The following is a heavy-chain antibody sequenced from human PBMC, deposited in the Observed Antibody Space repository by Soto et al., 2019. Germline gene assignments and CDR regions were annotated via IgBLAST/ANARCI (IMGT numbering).Heavy chain of an antibody. CDR2: ITDTGGDR. CDR3: ARGSGDSYPGSRVFDF. D-gene: IGHD3-10*01. Sequence: WGSLGLSCAVSGFSFNSYAMSWVRQAPGEGLEWVSVITDTGGDRKYADAVRGRFTISRDNSKNTLYLQMSGLRVEDSAVYYCARGSGDSYPGSRVFDFWGRGTLVTVSS. CDR1: GFSFNSYA. V-gene: IGHV3-23*01. J-gene: IGHJ4*02.